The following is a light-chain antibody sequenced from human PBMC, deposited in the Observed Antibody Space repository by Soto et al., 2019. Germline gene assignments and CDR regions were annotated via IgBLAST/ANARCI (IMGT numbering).Light chain of an antibody. J-gene: IGKJ5*01. Sequence: IQLTQSPSSLSASVGDRVTITCRASQDISSSLAWYQQKAGKAPKLLIYGASILQSGVPSRFSGSGSGTDFTLTISSLQPEDFATYYCQQSYSTPITFGQGTRLEI. CDR2: GAS. CDR3: QQSYSTPIT. V-gene: IGKV1-39*01. CDR1: QDISSS.